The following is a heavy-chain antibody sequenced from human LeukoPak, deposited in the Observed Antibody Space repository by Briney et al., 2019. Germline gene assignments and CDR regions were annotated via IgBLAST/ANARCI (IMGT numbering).Heavy chain of an antibody. CDR2: INNSGST. V-gene: IGHV4-59*01. CDR1: GGSISSYY. CDR3: ANRNYGSGRYSFDY. Sequence: SETLSLTCTVSGGSISSYYWSWIRQPPGQGLEWIGYINNSGSTNYNPYLNIRVTISVATSKNQFSLKLSSVTAADTAVYSCANRNYGSGRYSFDYWGQGTLVTVSS. J-gene: IGHJ4*02. D-gene: IGHD3-10*01.